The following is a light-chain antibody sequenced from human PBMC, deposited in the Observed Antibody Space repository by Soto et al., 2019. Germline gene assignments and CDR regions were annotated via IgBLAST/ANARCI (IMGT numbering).Light chain of an antibody. CDR3: QQFGSSPLFT. Sequence: EIVLTQSPGTLSLCPGERATLSCRASQSVSSIYLAWYQQKPGQAPRLLIYGASSRATGIPDRFSGSGSGTDFTLTISRLEPEDFAVYYCQQFGSSPLFTFVPGTKVDVK. J-gene: IGKJ3*01. CDR1: QSVSSIY. CDR2: GAS. V-gene: IGKV3-20*01.